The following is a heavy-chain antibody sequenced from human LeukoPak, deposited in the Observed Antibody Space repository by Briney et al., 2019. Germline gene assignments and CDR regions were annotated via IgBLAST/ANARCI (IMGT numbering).Heavy chain of an antibody. CDR2: INHSGST. D-gene: IGHD3-10*01. CDR3: ARGLAITMVRGVIITAPLDYGMDV. V-gene: IGHV4-34*01. J-gene: IGHJ6*02. Sequence: SETLSLTCAVYGGSFRGCYWSWIRQPPGKGLEWIGEINHSGSTNYNPSLKSRVTISVDTSKNQFSLKLSPVTAADTAVYYCARGLAITMVRGVIITAPLDYGMDVWGQGTTVTVSS. CDR1: GGSFRGCY.